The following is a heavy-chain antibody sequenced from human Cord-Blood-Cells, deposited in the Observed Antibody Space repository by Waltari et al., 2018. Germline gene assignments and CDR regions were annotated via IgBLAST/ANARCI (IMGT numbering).Heavy chain of an antibody. Sequence: QVQLQQWGAGLLKPSETLSLTCAVYGGSFSGYYWSWIRQPPGKGLEWIGEINHSGGTNDNPSLKSRVTISVDTSKNQFSLKLSSVTAADTAVYYCARTPTYYYDSSGYYYDYWGQGTLVTVSS. V-gene: IGHV4-34*01. CDR3: ARTPTYYYDSSGYYYDY. CDR2: INHSGGT. D-gene: IGHD3-22*01. J-gene: IGHJ4*02. CDR1: GGSFSGYY.